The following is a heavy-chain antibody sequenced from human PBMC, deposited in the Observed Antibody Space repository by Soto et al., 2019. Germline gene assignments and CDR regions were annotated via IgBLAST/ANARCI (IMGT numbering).Heavy chain of an antibody. J-gene: IGHJ3*02. V-gene: IGHV3-30-3*01. CDR2: ISYDGSNK. Sequence: QVQLVESGGGVVQPGRSLRLSCAASGFTFSSYAMHWVRQAPGKGLEWVAVISYDGSNKYYADSVKGRFTISRDNSKNALYLQMNSLIAEDTAVYYCARPGAFDIWGQGTMVTVSS. CDR1: GFTFSSYA. CDR3: ARPGAFDI.